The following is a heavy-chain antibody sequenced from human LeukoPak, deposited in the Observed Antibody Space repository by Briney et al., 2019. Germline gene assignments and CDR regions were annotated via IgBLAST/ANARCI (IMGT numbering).Heavy chain of an antibody. CDR1: GYTFTGYY. Sequence: ASVKVSCKASGYTFTGYYMHWVRQAPGQGLEWMGWINPNSGGTNYAQKFQGRATMTRDTSISTAYMELSRLRSDDTAVYYCARGVSTVLRYFEDAFDIWGQGTMVTVSS. D-gene: IGHD3-9*01. J-gene: IGHJ3*02. CDR3: ARGVSTVLRYFEDAFDI. CDR2: INPNSGGT. V-gene: IGHV1-2*02.